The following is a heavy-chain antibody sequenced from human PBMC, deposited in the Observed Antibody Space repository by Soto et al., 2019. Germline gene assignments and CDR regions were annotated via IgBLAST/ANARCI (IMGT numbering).Heavy chain of an antibody. V-gene: IGHV3-23*01. D-gene: IGHD4-4*01. CDR2: ISNSGGST. J-gene: IGHJ6*02. CDR1: GFTFSSYA. CDR3: AKIMSNYGSDYYYGMDV. Sequence: LRLSCAASGFTFSSYAMNWVRQAPGKGLEWVSAISNSGGSTYYADSVKGRFTISRDNSKNTLYLQMNSLRAEDAAVYYCAKIMSNYGSDYYYGMDVWGQGTTVTVSS.